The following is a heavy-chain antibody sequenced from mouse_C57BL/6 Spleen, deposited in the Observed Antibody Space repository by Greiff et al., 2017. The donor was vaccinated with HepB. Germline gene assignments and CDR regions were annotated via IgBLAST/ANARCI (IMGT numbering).Heavy chain of an antibody. CDR3: TRSGCGSSSAWFAY. CDR2: IDPDTGGT. D-gene: IGHD1-1*01. J-gene: IGHJ3*01. V-gene: IGHV1-15*01. Sequence: QVQLLHSGAELVRPGASVTLSCKASGYTFTDYEMHWVKQTPVHGLEWIGAIDPDTGGTAYNQKFKGKAILTADKSSSTAYKELRSLTSEDSAVYYCTRSGCGSSSAWFAYWGQGTLVTVSA. CDR1: GYTFTDYE.